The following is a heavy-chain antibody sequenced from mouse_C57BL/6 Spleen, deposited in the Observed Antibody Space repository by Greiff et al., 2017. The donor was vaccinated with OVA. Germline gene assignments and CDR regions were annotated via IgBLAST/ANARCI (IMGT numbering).Heavy chain of an antibody. V-gene: IGHV1-82*01. CDR1: GYAFSSSW. D-gene: IGHD4-1*01. CDR2: IYPGDGDT. J-gene: IGHJ2*01. Sequence: QVQLQQSGPELVKPGASVKISCKASGYAFSSSWMNWVKQRPGKGLEWIGRIYPGDGDTNYNGKFKGKATLTADKSSSTAYMQLSSLTSEDSAVYFCAREGGKLGRHYFDYWGQGTTLTVSS. CDR3: AREGGKLGRHYFDY.